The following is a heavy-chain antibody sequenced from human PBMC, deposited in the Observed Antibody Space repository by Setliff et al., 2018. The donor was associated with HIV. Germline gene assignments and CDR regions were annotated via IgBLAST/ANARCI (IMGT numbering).Heavy chain of an antibody. CDR1: GGTFSSYA. CDR2: IIPILGIA. V-gene: IGHV1-69*10. D-gene: IGHD3-10*01. Sequence: SVKVSCKASGGTFSSYAISWVRQAPGQGLEWMGGIIPILGIANYAQKFQGRVTITTDESTSTAYMELSSLRSEDTAVYYCAKSGDAYYYYYLDVWGKGTTVTVSS. J-gene: IGHJ6*03. CDR3: AKSGDAYYYYYLDV.